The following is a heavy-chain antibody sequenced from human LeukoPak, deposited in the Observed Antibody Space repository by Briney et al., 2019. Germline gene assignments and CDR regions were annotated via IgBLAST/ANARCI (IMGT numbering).Heavy chain of an antibody. CDR3: ITFSMIVVVITD. CDR1: GFTFSNAW. CDR2: IESKTDGGTT. D-gene: IGHD3-22*01. J-gene: IGHJ4*02. V-gene: IGHV3-15*04. Sequence: KSGGSLRLSCVASGFTFSNAWMSWVRQAPGKGLECVGRIESKTDGGTTDYAAPVKGRFTISRDDSKNTLYLQMNSLKTEDTAVYYCITFSMIVVVITDWGQGTLVTVSS.